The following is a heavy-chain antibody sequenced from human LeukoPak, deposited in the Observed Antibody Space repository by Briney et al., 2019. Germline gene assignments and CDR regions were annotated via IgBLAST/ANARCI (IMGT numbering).Heavy chain of an antibody. CDR2: IFYSGST. CDR1: GGSISNSIYY. V-gene: IGHV4-39*01. J-gene: IGHJ4*02. CDR3: ARHSSYVSPVRY. D-gene: IGHD3-10*02. Sequence: SETLSLTCTVSGGSISNSIYYWGWIRQPPGKGLEWIGSIFYSGSTYYNPSLKSRVTISVDTSKNQFSLKLSSVTAADTAVYFCARHSSYVSPVRYWGQGTLVTVSP.